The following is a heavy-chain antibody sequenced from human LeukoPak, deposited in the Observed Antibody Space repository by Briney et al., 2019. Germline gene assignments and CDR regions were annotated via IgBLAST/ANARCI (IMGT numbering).Heavy chain of an antibody. V-gene: IGHV3-23*01. J-gene: IGHJ4*02. CDR1: GFNFSGIT. CDR2: ISGSGGST. CDR3: SKFLPRHYTYVRF. Sequence: PGGSVSRTSSGSGFNFSGITSVGHRQAPGKGLEWVSGISGSGGSTYYADSVKGRFTISRDNSNNTLYLQMNSLRAEDTAVYFYSKFLPRHYTYVRFWGQGTLVTVSS. D-gene: IGHD3-3*01.